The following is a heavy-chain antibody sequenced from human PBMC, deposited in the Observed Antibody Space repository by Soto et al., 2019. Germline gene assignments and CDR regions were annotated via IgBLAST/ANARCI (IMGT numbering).Heavy chain of an antibody. V-gene: IGHV1-69*06. J-gene: IGHJ5*02. CDR3: AIDRGEMATILDP. Sequence: SVKVSCKASGGTFSSHAISWVRQAPGQGLEWMGGIIIIFGTTNYAQKFQGRVTLTADKSTSTVYMELRSLRSEDSAIYYCAIDRGEMATILDPWGQGTLVTAPQ. CDR2: IIIIFGTT. D-gene: IGHD5-12*01. CDR1: GGTFSSHA.